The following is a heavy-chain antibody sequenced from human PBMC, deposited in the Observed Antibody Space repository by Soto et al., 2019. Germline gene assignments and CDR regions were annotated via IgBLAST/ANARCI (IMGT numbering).Heavy chain of an antibody. D-gene: IGHD2-2*01. CDR2: ISAYNGNT. Sequence: GASVKVSCKASGYTFNSYGISWVRQATGQGLEWMGWISAYNGNTNYAQKLQGRVTMTTDTSTSTAYMELRSLRSDDTAVYYCARMTLYCSSTSCWVRWFDPWGQGTLVTVSS. V-gene: IGHV1-18*01. CDR1: GYTFNSYG. CDR3: ARMTLYCSSTSCWVRWFDP. J-gene: IGHJ5*02.